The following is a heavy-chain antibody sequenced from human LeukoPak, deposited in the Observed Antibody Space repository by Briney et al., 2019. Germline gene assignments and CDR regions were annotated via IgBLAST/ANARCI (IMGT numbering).Heavy chain of an antibody. CDR3: ATREDWFDP. Sequence: SETLSLTCTVSGYSISSGYYWGWIRQPPGKGLEWIGEINHSGSTNYNPSLKSRVTISVDTSKNQLSLKLSSVTAADTAVYYCATREDWFDPWGQGTLVTVSS. CDR1: GYSISSGYY. V-gene: IGHV4-38-2*02. CDR2: INHSGST. D-gene: IGHD1-26*01. J-gene: IGHJ5*02.